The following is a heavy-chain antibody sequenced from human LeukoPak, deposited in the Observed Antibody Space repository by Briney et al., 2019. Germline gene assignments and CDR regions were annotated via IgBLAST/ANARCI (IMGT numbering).Heavy chain of an antibody. J-gene: IGHJ3*02. CDR3: ARASSWYDPFDI. CDR2: INHSGST. CDR1: GGSFSGYY. Sequence: SETLSLTCAVYGGSFSGYYWSWIRQPPGKGLGWIGEINHSGSTNYNPSLKSRVTISVDTSKNQFSLKLSSVTAADTAVYYCARASSWYDPFDIWGQGTMVTVSS. V-gene: IGHV4-34*01. D-gene: IGHD6-13*01.